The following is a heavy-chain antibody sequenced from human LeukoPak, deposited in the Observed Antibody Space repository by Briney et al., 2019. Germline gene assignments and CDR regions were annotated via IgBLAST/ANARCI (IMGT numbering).Heavy chain of an antibody. CDR2: IYYSGST. CDR3: ARDGIGSGWYYFDY. Sequence: SETLSLTCTVSGGSISSYYWSWIRQPPGKGLEWIGYIYYSGSTNYNPSLKSRVTISVDTSKNQFSLKLSSVTAADTAVYYCARDGIGSGWYYFDYWGQGTLATVSS. V-gene: IGHV4-59*01. D-gene: IGHD6-19*01. J-gene: IGHJ4*02. CDR1: GGSISSYY.